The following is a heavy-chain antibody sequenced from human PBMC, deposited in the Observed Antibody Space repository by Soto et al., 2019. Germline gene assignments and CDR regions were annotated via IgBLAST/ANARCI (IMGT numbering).Heavy chain of an antibody. CDR3: VRGGYYGMDV. Sequence: QVQLQQWGAGLLKPSETLSLTCAVYGGSFSGYYWSWIRQPPGKGLEWIGEINHSGSTTYNPSLKSRVTISVDTSKNQFSLQLTSVTAADTAVYYCVRGGYYGMDVWGPGTTVTVSS. CDR2: INHSGST. V-gene: IGHV4-34*01. J-gene: IGHJ6*02. CDR1: GGSFSGYY.